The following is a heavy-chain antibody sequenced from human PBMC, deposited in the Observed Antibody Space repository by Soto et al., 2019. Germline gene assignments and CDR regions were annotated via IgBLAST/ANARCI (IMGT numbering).Heavy chain of an antibody. D-gene: IGHD3-10*01. V-gene: IGHV1-8*01. Sequence: ASVKVSCKASGYTFTSYDINWVRQATGQGLEWMGWMNPNSGNTGYAQKFQGRVTMTRNTSISTAYMELSSLRSEDTAVYYCARALTNYYATIDAFDIWGQGTMVTVPS. CDR3: ARALTNYYATIDAFDI. CDR2: MNPNSGNT. J-gene: IGHJ3*02. CDR1: GYTFTSYD.